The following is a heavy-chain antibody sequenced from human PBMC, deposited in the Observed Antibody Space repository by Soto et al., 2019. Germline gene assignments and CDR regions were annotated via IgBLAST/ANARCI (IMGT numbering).Heavy chain of an antibody. D-gene: IGHD4-17*01. J-gene: IGHJ4*02. Sequence: ASVKVSCKASGYTFTSYAMHWVRQAPGQRLEWMGWINAGNGNTKYSQKFQGRVTITRDTSASTAYMELSSLRSEDTDVYYCARDLDYGDYLFDYWGQGTLVTVSS. CDR1: GYTFTSYA. CDR3: ARDLDYGDYLFDY. V-gene: IGHV1-3*01. CDR2: INAGNGNT.